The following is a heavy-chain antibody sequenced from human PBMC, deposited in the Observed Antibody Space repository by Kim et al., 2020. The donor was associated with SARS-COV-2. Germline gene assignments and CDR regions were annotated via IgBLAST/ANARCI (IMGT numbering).Heavy chain of an antibody. Sequence: GGSLRLSCAASGFTFSSYGMHWVRQAPGKGLEWVAVISYDGSNKYYADSVKGRFTISRDNSKNTLYLQMNSLRAEDTAVYYCARGSHIVVVITANFDYWG. V-gene: IGHV3-33*05. CDR3: ARGSHIVVVITANFDY. CDR1: GFTFSSYG. J-gene: IGHJ4*01. CDR2: ISYDGSNK. D-gene: IGHD3-22*01.